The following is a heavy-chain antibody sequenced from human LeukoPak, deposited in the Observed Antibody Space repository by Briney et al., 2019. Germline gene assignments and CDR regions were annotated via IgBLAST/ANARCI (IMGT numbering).Heavy chain of an antibody. Sequence: GGSLRLSCAASGFTVGTNYMSWVRQAPGKGLEWVANIKQDGSEKYYVDSVKGRFTISRDNAKNSLYLQMNSLRAEDTAVCYCARGGIAAAGTLRYWGQGTLVTVSS. CDR2: IKQDGSEK. J-gene: IGHJ4*02. CDR3: ARGGIAAAGTLRY. CDR1: GFTVGTNY. D-gene: IGHD6-13*01. V-gene: IGHV3-7*01.